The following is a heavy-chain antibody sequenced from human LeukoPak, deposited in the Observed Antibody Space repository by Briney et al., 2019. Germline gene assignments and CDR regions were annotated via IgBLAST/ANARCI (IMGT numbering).Heavy chain of an antibody. CDR3: ARIGGYCGGDCYSEDY. J-gene: IGHJ4*02. V-gene: IGHV3-30*02. D-gene: IGHD2-21*02. CDR2: IRYDGSNK. CDR1: GFTFGSYG. Sequence: GGSLRLSCAASGFTFGSYGMHWVRQAPGKGLEWVAFIRYDGSNKYYADSVKGRFTISRDNSKNTLYLQMNSLRAEDTAVYYCARIGGYCGGDCYSEDYWGQGTLVTVSS.